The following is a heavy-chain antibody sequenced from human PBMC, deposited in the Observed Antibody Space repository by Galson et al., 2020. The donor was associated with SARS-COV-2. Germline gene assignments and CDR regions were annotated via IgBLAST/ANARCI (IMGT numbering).Heavy chain of an antibody. CDR1: GFTFSDYY. D-gene: IGHD3-22*01. CDR3: ARDSLSYDSSGYYLGGFDY. V-gene: IGHV3-11*01. CDR2: ISSSGSTI. J-gene: IGHJ4*02. Sequence: GGSLRLSCAASGFTFSDYYMSWIRQAPGTGLEWVSYISSSGSTIYYADSVKGRFTISRDNAKNSLYLQMNSLRAKDTAVYYCARDSLSYDSSGYYLGGFDYWGQGTLVTVSS.